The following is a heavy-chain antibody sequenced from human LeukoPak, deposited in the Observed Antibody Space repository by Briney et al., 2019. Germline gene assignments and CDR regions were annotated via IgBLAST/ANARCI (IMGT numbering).Heavy chain of an antibody. D-gene: IGHD4-17*01. V-gene: IGHV1-18*01. CDR3: ARDRDYGDYNTQDLFVY. Sequence: ASVKVSCKASGYTFSSYGVSWVRQAPGQGLEWMGWISAYNGKTNYAQKLQGRVTMTTDTSTSTVYMELRSLRSDDTAVYYCARDRDYGDYNTQDLFVYWGQGTLVTVSS. CDR2: ISAYNGKT. CDR1: GYTFSSYG. J-gene: IGHJ4*02.